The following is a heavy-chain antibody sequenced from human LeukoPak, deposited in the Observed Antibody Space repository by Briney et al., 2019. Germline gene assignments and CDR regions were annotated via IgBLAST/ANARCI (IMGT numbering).Heavy chain of an antibody. J-gene: IGHJ4*02. V-gene: IGHV1-18*01. Sequence: ASVQVSCLTSGYTFSNFGINWVRPAPGQGLEWMGWISGNNDNPNYGQKFQGRFTVTTDSSTSTAYMERRNLRFDDTAVYYCARDGTSTDDYWGQGTLVTVSS. CDR1: GYTFSNFG. CDR2: ISGNNDNP. CDR3: ARDGTSTDDY. D-gene: IGHD2-2*01.